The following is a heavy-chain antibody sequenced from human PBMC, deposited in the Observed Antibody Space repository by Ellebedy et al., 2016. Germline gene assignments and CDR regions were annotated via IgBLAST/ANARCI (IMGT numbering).Heavy chain of an antibody. CDR3: ASTMIVVVPYRTEFDY. D-gene: IGHD3-22*01. J-gene: IGHJ4*02. CDR1: GFTFSSYS. Sequence: GEYLKISXAASGFTFSSYSMNWVRQAPGKGLEWVSYISSSSSTIYYADSVKGRFTISRDNAKNSLYLQMNSLRAEDTAVYYWASTMIVVVPYRTEFDYWGQGTLVTVSA. V-gene: IGHV3-48*04. CDR2: ISSSSSTI.